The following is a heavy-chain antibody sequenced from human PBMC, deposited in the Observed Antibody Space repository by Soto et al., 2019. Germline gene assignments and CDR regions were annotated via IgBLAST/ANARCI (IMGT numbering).Heavy chain of an antibody. V-gene: IGHV4-4*02. Sequence: SETLSLTCAVSGDSISSDKWWSWVRQPPGKGLEWIGEIYHSGSTNYNPTLKSRVIITVDKSKNQLSHKLNSVTDADTAVYFCARANQRYYGMDVWGQGTTVT. CDR1: GDSISSDKW. D-gene: IGHD7-27*01. CDR2: IYHSGST. J-gene: IGHJ6*02. CDR3: ARANQRYYGMDV.